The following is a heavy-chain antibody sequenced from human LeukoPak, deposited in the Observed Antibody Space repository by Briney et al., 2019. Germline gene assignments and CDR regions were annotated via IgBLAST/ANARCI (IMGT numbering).Heavy chain of an antibody. D-gene: IGHD3-16*01. J-gene: IGHJ4*02. V-gene: IGHV4-38-2*01. CDR3: ARALEAWGKSIFDY. Sequence: GSLRLSCAASGFTFSSYAMSWIRQPPGKGLEWIGSIYYSGSTYYNPSLKSRVTISVDTSKNQFTLKLSSVTAADTAVYYCARALEAWGKSIFDYWGQGTLVTVSS. CDR2: IYYSGST. CDR1: GFTFSSYA.